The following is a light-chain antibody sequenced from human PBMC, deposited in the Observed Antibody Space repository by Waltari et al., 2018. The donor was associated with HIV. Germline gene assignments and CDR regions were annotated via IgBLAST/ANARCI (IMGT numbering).Light chain of an antibody. Sequence: SYVLTQPPSVSVAPGQTARITCGGNNIGGKSVHWYQQKPGQAPVVVVYDDSDWPSGIPERFSGSNSGNTATLTISRVEAGDEADYYCQVWDSSSDHRVFGGGTKLTVL. V-gene: IGLV3-21*02. CDR1: NIGGKS. CDR3: QVWDSSSDHRV. J-gene: IGLJ3*02. CDR2: DDS.